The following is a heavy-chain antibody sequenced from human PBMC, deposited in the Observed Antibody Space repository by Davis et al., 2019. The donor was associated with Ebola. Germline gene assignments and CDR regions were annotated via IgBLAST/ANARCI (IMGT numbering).Heavy chain of an antibody. V-gene: IGHV4-59*08. CDR2: IHYSGST. J-gene: IGHJ4*02. D-gene: IGHD3-3*01. CDR3: ARHPDVSGYFY. CDR1: GGSISSYY. Sequence: SETLSLTCTVSGGSISSYYWSWIRQPPGKGLEWIGYIHYSGSTNYNPSLKSRVTISVDTSKNQFSLKVTSVTAADTAVYYCARHPDVSGYFYWGQGTLVTVSS.